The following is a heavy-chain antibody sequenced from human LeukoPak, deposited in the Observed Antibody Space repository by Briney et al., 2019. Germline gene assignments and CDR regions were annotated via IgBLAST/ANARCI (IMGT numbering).Heavy chain of an antibody. Sequence: GGSLRLSCAASGFSFSSYAMHWVRQAPGKGLEWVTVIAHDASNTIYADSVKGRFTISRDDSKDTLYLLMNTLRPEDTAVYYCAKVGRSIAVAGSPDYWGQGTLVTVSS. D-gene: IGHD6-19*01. J-gene: IGHJ4*02. CDR3: AKVGRSIAVAGSPDY. V-gene: IGHV3-30*04. CDR1: GFSFSSYA. CDR2: IAHDASNT.